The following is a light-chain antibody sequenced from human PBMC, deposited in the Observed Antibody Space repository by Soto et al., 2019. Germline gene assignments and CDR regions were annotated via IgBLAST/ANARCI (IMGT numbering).Light chain of an antibody. J-gene: IGLJ2*01. CDR1: SSDVGDSNY. V-gene: IGLV2-14*01. CDR3: TSFSTSATLEV. CDR2: EVS. Sequence: QSALTQPASVSGSPGQSITISCTGTSSDVGDSNYVSWYQHHPGKAPKLMIYEVSKRPSGVSNRFSGSKSGNTASLTISGLQAEDEADYYCTSFSTSATLEVLGGGTKLTVL.